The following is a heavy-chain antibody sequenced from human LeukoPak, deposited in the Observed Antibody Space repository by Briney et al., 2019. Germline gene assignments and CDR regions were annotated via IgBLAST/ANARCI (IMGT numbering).Heavy chain of an antibody. Sequence: PGGSLRLSCAASGFTFSSYGMHWVRQAPGKGLEWVAVISYDGSNKYYADSVKGRFTISRDNSKNTLYLQMNSLRAEDTAVYYCAKDTQPAEEWFGELFQYSQHWGQGTLVTVSS. J-gene: IGHJ1*01. D-gene: IGHD3-10*01. CDR1: GFTFSSYG. CDR2: ISYDGSNK. CDR3: AKDTQPAEEWFGELFQYSQH. V-gene: IGHV3-30*18.